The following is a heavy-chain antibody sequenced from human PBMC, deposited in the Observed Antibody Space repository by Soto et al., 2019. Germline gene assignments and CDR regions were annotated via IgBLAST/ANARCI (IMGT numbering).Heavy chain of an antibody. Sequence: ASVKVSFKASGYTLTSYGLSWVRQAPGQGLEWMGWISAHNGNTNYAQKVQGRVTMTTDTSTSTAYMELRSLRSDDTAVYYCARGNRDCSGGTCYEWFDPWGQGTLVTVSS. D-gene: IGHD2-15*01. CDR2: ISAHNGNT. J-gene: IGHJ5*02. CDR1: GYTLTSYG. V-gene: IGHV1-18*04. CDR3: ARGNRDCSGGTCYEWFDP.